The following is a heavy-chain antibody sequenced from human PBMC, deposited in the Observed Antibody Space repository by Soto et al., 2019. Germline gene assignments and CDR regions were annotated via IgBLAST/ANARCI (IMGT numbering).Heavy chain of an antibody. CDR3: ARQIYDSDTGPNFQYYFDS. J-gene: IGHJ4*02. CDR1: GYSFAGYW. D-gene: IGHD3-22*01. CDR2: IDPSDSQT. V-gene: IGHV5-10-1*01. Sequence: GEPLKICCKGAGYSFAGYWITWVRQKPGKGLEWMGRIDPSDSQTYYSPSFRGHVTISVTKSITTVFLQWSSLRASDTAMYYCARQIYDSDTGPNFQYYFDSWGQGTPVTVSS.